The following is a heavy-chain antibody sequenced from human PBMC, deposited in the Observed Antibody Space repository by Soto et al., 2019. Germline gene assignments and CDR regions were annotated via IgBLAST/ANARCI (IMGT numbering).Heavy chain of an antibody. V-gene: IGHV4-61*01. CDR2: IYYDGIT. D-gene: IGHD1-26*01. Sequence: SETLSLTCTVSGDSVSSGSCYWSWIRQPPGKGLEWIGNIYYDGITSYSPSLKSRVTISVDTSKNQFSLKLTSVTAADSAVYYCARDSGSYRPFDFWGQGALVTVSS. J-gene: IGHJ4*02. CDR3: ARDSGSYRPFDF. CDR1: GDSVSSGSCY.